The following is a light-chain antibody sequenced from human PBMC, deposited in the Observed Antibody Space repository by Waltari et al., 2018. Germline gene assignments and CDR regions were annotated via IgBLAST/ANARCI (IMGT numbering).Light chain of an antibody. CDR2: AVS. J-gene: IGLJ1*01. CDR3: CSYAGRLIYV. V-gene: IGLV2-11*01. Sequence: QSALTQPRSVSGSPGQSVTISCTGTSSDVGGYNYVSWYQQHPGKAPRLMIYAVSTRPPGGPDRFSGSKSGNTASLTISGLQAEDEADYYCCSYAGRLIYVFGTVTKVSVL. CDR1: SSDVGGYNY.